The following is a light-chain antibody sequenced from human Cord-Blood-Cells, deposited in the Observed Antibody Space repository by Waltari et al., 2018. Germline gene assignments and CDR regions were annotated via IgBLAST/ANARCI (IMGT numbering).Light chain of an antibody. CDR2: AVS. CDR1: SSDVGCYNY. CDR3: SSYTSSSTWV. Sequence: QSALTQPASVSGSPGQSITISCTGTSSDVGCYNYVSWYQQHPGKATKLMIYAVSKRPSGVSNRFSGSKSGNPASLTISGLQAEDEADYYCSSYTSSSTWVFGGGTKLTVL. J-gene: IGLJ3*02. V-gene: IGLV2-14*01.